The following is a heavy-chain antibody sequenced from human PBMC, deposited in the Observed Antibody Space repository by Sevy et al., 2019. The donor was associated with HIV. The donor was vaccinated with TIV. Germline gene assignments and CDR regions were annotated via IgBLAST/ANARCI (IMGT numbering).Heavy chain of an antibody. CDR3: AREGCXKXXDX. D-gene: IGHD2-8*01. CDR2: LSFGCGEI. Sequence: GGSLRLSCAASGFTFSKYSMSWVRQPPGKGLEWVSTLSFGCGEINHADSVKGRFTISRDNSKNSLYLQMNNLRAEDTAVYYCAREGCXKXXDXXGQGTLVTVSS. CDR1: GFTFSKYS. V-gene: IGHV3-23*01. J-gene: IGHJ4*02.